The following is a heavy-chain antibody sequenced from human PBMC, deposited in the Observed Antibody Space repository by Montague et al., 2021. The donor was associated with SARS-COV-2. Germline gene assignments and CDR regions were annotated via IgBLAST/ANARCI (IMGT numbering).Heavy chain of an antibody. D-gene: IGHD6-13*01. Sequence: SETLSLTCTVSSGSISSYYWSWIRQPPGTGLEWIGYIYYSGSTNYNPSLKSRVTISVDTSKDQFSLKPSSVTAADTAVYYCAWGAGYSSSWYLALEIWGQGTMVTVSS. J-gene: IGHJ3*02. CDR3: AWGAGYSSSWYLALEI. CDR1: SGSISSYY. CDR2: IYYSGST. V-gene: IGHV4-59*01.